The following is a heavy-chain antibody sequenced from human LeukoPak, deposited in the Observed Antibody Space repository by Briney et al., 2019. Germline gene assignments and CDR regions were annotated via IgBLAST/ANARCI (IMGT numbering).Heavy chain of an antibody. D-gene: IGHD3-16*01. CDR2: INPDGNAA. Sequence: PGGSLRLSCAASGFTFSSYAMSWFRQAPGKGLEWVGNINPDGNAAFYVDSMKGRFTISRDNAKNSVSLQMNSLRAEDTAVYYCARSLNYVWDYWGQGTLVTVSS. CDR3: ARSLNYVWDY. CDR1: GFTFSSYA. J-gene: IGHJ4*02. V-gene: IGHV3-7*01.